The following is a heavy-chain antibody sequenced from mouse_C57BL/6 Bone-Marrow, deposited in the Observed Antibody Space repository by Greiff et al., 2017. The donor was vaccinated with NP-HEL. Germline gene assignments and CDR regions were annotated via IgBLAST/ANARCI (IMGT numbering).Heavy chain of an antibody. CDR2: ISNGGGST. Sequence: EVKLMESGGGLVQPGGSLKLSCAASGFTFSDYYMYWVRPTPEKRLAWVAYISNGGGSTYDPDTVKGRFTISRDHAKDTLYLQMSRLKSEDTAMYYCERELGGYPAWFAYWGQGTLVTVSA. CDR1: GFTFSDYY. V-gene: IGHV5-12*01. J-gene: IGHJ3*01. CDR3: ERELGGYPAWFAY. D-gene: IGHD2-2*01.